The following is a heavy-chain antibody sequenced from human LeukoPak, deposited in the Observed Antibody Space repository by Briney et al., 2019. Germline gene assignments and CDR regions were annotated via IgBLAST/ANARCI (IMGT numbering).Heavy chain of an antibody. CDR1: GYTFTSYG. V-gene: IGHV3-33*01. CDR3: ARDTHYGGNSDYFDY. D-gene: IGHD4-23*01. CDR2: IWYDGSNK. Sequence: SCKASGYTFTSYGMHWVRQAPGKGLEWVAVIWYDGSNKYYADSVKGRFTISRDNSKNTLYLQMNSLRAEDTAVYYCARDTHYGGNSDYFDYWGQGTLVTVSS. J-gene: IGHJ4*02.